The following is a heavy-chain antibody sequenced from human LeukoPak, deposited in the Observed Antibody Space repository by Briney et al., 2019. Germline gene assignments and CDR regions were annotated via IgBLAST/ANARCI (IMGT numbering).Heavy chain of an antibody. J-gene: IGHJ4*02. Sequence: GRSLRLSCAVSGSTFSSYGMHWVRQAPGKGLEWVAVISYDGNNKYYADSVKGRFTISRDNSKNTLYLQMNSLRAEDTAVYYCAKGPTAMVLDYWGQGTLVTVSS. CDR3: AKGPTAMVLDY. V-gene: IGHV3-30*18. CDR2: ISYDGNNK. D-gene: IGHD5-18*01. CDR1: GSTFSSYG.